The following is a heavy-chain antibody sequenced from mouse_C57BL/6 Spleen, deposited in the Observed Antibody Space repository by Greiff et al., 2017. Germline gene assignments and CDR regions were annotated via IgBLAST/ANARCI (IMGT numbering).Heavy chain of an antibody. J-gene: IGHJ4*01. CDR2: ISSGSSTI. V-gene: IGHV5-17*01. CDR3: AREDYGSSYSMDY. Sequence: DVKLVESGGGLVKPGGSLKLSCAASGFTFSDYGMHWVRQAPEKGLEWVAYISSGSSTIYYADTVKGRFTISRDNAKNTLFLQMTGLRSADTAMYYCAREDYGSSYSMDYWGQGTSVTVSS. CDR1: GFTFSDYG. D-gene: IGHD1-1*01.